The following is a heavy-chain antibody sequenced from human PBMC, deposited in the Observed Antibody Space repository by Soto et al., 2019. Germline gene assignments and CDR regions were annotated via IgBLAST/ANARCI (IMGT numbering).Heavy chain of an antibody. CDR2: LIHGGST. CDR1: GASLGGFH. CDR3: ARSPLGYDYVRQTWREVGDSFDI. V-gene: IGHV4-34*12. Sequence: QVRLEQWGAGLLKPSETLSLTCAIYGASLGGFHWTWLRQAPGKGLEWIGELIHGGSTNYNPSLKSRVSFYLDTSKNQFSLHLMSVTAADTAVYYCARSPLGYDYVRQTWREVGDSFDIWGRGTMVTVSS. D-gene: IGHD3-16*01. J-gene: IGHJ3*02.